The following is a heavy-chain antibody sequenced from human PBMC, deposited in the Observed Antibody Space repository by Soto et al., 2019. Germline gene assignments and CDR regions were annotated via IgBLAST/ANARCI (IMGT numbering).Heavy chain of an antibody. J-gene: IGHJ4*02. CDR1: GFSLSNARMG. D-gene: IGHD3-22*01. CDR2: IFSNDEK. CDR3: ARNLYDDSSGYYHDY. Sequence: QVTLKESGPVLVKPTETLTLTCTVSGFSLSNARMGVSWISQPPGKALEWLAHIFSNDEKSYSTSLKSRLTISKDTSKSQVVLTMTNMDPVDTATYYCARNLYDDSSGYYHDYWGQGTLVTVSS. V-gene: IGHV2-26*01.